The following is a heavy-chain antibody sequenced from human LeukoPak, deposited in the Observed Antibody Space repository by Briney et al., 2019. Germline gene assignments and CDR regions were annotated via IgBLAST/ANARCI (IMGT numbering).Heavy chain of an antibody. Sequence: SVKVSCKASGGTFSSYAISWVRQAPGQGLEWMGGIIPIFGTANYAQKLQGRVTMTTDTSTSTAYMELRSLRSDDTAVYYCARVGYSSSWGFDYWGQGTLVTVSS. D-gene: IGHD6-13*01. CDR3: ARVGYSSSWGFDY. J-gene: IGHJ4*02. CDR1: GGTFSSYA. V-gene: IGHV1-69*05. CDR2: IIPIFGTA.